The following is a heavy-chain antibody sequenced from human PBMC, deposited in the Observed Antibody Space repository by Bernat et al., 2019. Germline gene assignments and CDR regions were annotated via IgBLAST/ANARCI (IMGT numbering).Heavy chain of an antibody. CDR3: AINRYFDY. CDR1: GFTFRSYT. V-gene: IGHV3-21*01. Sequence: EVQLVESGGGLVKPGGSLRPSCAASGFTFRSYTMNWVRQVPGKGLEWVSSISSSSSYIYYADSVKGRFTISRDNAKNSLYLQMNSLRAEDTAVYYCAINRYFDYWGQGTLVTVSS. D-gene: IGHD2/OR15-2a*01. CDR2: ISSSSSYI. J-gene: IGHJ4*02.